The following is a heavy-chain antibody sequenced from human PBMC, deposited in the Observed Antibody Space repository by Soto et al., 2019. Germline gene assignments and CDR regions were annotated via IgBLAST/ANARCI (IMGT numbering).Heavy chain of an antibody. CDR1: GGNFSSYA. CDR3: ARARGISWYNWFDP. CDR2: IVPLFGTT. Sequence: QAQLVQSGAELKKPGSSVKVSCKASGGNFSSYAISWLRQAPGQGLECLGGIVPLFGTTNYAQKFKGRLMINADESTTTAYLELSRLSFEDTAVYYCARARGISWYNWFDPWGQGSPVTVAS. V-gene: IGHV1-69*01. D-gene: IGHD6-13*01. J-gene: IGHJ5*02.